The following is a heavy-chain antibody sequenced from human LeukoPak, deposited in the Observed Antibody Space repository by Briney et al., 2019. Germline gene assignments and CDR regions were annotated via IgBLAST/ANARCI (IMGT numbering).Heavy chain of an antibody. CDR1: GFTFSSYS. CDR3: VRDRFYSFDY. V-gene: IGHV3-48*01. Sequence: PGGSLRLSCADSGFTFSSYSMNWVRQAAGKGPEWVSYITSTATTTYYADSVKGRFTISRDNAKNSLYLQMNSLRAEDTAVYYCVRDRFYSFDYWGQGTLVTVSS. D-gene: IGHD4-11*01. CDR2: ITSTATTT. J-gene: IGHJ4*02.